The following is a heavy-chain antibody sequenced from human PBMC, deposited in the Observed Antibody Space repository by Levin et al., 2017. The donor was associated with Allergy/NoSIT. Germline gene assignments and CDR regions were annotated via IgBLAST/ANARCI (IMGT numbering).Heavy chain of an antibody. CDR3: AKIGDCSSGVCFWETLHDAFDV. Sequence: AGGSLRLSCAASGFTFNKLGMHWVRQGPGKGLEWVAVISFDASQEYYADSVKGRFTISRDNSKNTLYLQMNSLRPEDTAVYFCAKIGDCSSGVCFWETLHDAFDVWGQGTMVSVSS. J-gene: IGHJ3*01. V-gene: IGHV3-30*18. CDR2: ISFDASQE. D-gene: IGHD2-21*02. CDR1: GFTFNKLG.